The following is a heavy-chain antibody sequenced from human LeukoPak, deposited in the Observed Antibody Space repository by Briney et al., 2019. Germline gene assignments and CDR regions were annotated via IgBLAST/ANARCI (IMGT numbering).Heavy chain of an antibody. Sequence: GGSLRLSCAASGFTFSSYGMHWVRQAPGKGLEWVAIISNDGSRKYYAHSVEGRFTISRDNSKNTLYLQMDSLRAEDTAVYYCARDRAWNYFDYWGQGTLVTVSS. CDR1: GFTFSSYG. J-gene: IGHJ4*02. V-gene: IGHV3-30*03. CDR3: ARDRAWNYFDY. CDR2: ISNDGSRK. D-gene: IGHD3-3*01.